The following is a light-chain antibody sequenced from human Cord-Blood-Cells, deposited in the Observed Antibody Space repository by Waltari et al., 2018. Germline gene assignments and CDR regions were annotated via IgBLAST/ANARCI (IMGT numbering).Light chain of an antibody. V-gene: IGLV2-14*01. CDR1: SSDVGGYNY. J-gene: IGLJ3*02. Sequence: QSDLTQPASVSGSPGQSITISCTGTSSDVGGYNYLSWYQQHPGKAPNLMIYDVSKRPSGFSNRFSGSKSGNTASLTISGLQAEDEADYYCSSYTSSSTWVFGGGTKLTVL. CDR3: SSYTSSSTWV. CDR2: DVS.